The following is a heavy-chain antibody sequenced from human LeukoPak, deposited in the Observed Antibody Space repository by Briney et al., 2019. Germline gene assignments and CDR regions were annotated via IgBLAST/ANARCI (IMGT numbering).Heavy chain of an antibody. J-gene: IGHJ4*02. CDR1: GGSISSSSYY. CDR2: IYYSGST. D-gene: IGHD6-19*01. Sequence: SETLSLTCTVSGGSISSSSYYWGWIRQPPGKGLEWIGSIYYSGSTYYNPPLKSRVTISVDTSKNQFSLKLSSVTAADTAVYYCARQPAISGWYYFDYWGQGTLVTVSS. V-gene: IGHV4-39*01. CDR3: ARQPAISGWYYFDY.